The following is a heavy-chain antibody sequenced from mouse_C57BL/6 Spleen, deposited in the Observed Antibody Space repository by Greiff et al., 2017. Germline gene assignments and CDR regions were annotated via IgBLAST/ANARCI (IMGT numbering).Heavy chain of an antibody. CDR2: IHPNSGST. CDR1: GYTFTSYW. J-gene: IGHJ2*01. Sequence: VQLQQPGAELVKPGASVKLSCKASGYTFTSYWMHWVKQRPGQGLEWIGMIHPNSGSTNYNEKFKSKATLTVDKSSSTAYMQLSSLTSEDSAVYYCARGVYYYGSSPYFDYWGQGTTLTVSS. V-gene: IGHV1-64*01. D-gene: IGHD1-1*01. CDR3: ARGVYYYGSSPYFDY.